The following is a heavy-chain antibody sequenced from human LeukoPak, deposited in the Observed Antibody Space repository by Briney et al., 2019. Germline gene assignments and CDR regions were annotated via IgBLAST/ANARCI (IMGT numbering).Heavy chain of an antibody. CDR1: GFTFSSYG. V-gene: IGHV3-30*18. CDR3: AKNLGIVGTTIAAFDI. J-gene: IGHJ3*02. Sequence: PPGGSLRLSCAASGFTFSSYGMRWVRQAPGKGLEWVSVISHDGGNKYYVDSVKGRFTISRDYSKNTLYLQMNSLRADDTAVYYCAKNLGIVGTTIAAFDIWGQGTMVTVYS. D-gene: IGHD1-26*01. CDR2: ISHDGGNK.